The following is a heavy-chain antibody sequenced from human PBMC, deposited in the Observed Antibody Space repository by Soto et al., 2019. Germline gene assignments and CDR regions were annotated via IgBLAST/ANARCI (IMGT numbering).Heavy chain of an antibody. CDR3: ARRRVPDY. Sequence: QVQLQQWGAGLLKPSETLSLTCAVYGGSFSGYYWSWIRQPPGKGLEWIGAINHSGRTNYNPSLKSRVTISVDTSKNQFSLKLSSVTAADTAVYYCARRRVPDYWGQGTLVTVSS. CDR2: INHSGRT. V-gene: IGHV4-34*01. CDR1: GGSFSGYY. D-gene: IGHD3-10*01. J-gene: IGHJ4*02.